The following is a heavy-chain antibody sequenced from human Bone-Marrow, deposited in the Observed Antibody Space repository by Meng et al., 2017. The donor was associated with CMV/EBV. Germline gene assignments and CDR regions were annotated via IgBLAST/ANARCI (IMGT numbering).Heavy chain of an antibody. CDR1: FPFSSHC. J-gene: IGHJ4*02. D-gene: IGHD4-23*01. V-gene: IGHV3-23*01. CDR3: AKDRTTVVSETFDY. Sequence: FPFSSHCMCWVRQAPGKGLEWVSGFSGSAVSGSGANYADSVKGRFTISRDNSKNTVYLQMNSLRAEDTAVYYCAKDRTTVVSETFDYWGQGTLVTVSS. CDR2: FSGSAVSGSGA.